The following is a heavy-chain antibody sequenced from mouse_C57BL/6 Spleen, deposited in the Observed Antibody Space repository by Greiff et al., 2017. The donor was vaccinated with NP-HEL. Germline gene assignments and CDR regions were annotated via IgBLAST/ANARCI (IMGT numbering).Heavy chain of an antibody. J-gene: IGHJ1*03. CDR3: ASTVVAPGYWYFDV. CDR1: GYTFTSYW. V-gene: IGHV1-55*01. CDR2: IYPGSGST. D-gene: IGHD1-1*01. Sequence: QVQLQQPGAELVKPGASVKMSCKASGYTFTSYWITWVKQRPGQGLEWIGDIYPGSGSTNYNEKFKSKATLTVDTSSSTAYMQLSSLTSEDSAVYYGASTVVAPGYWYFDVWGTGTTVTVSS.